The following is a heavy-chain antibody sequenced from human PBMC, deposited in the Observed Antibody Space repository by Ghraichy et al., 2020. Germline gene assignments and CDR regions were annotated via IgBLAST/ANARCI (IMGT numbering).Heavy chain of an antibody. Sequence: GESLNISCAASGFTFSRYAMSWVRQAPGKGLEWVSAISGSGGSTYYADSVKGRFTISRDNSKNTLYLQMNSLRAEDTAVYYCAKDNKRGFLEWLFQIDYWGQGTLVTVSS. V-gene: IGHV3-23*01. J-gene: IGHJ4*02. CDR1: GFTFSRYA. CDR3: AKDNKRGFLEWLFQIDY. D-gene: IGHD3-3*01. CDR2: ISGSGGST.